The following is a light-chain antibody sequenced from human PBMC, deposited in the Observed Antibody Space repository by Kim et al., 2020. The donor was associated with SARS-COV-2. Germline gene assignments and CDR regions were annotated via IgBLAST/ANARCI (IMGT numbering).Light chain of an antibody. Sequence: VAWGQKVSITCQGHRLRSYYATWSQQKPGQAPITVIYCKNNPPSGIPARFSGSSSGNTASLPITGTQAGDEADYYCNSRDSNDNVVFGGGTQLTVL. J-gene: IGLJ2*01. V-gene: IGLV3-19*01. CDR3: NSRDSNDNVV. CDR1: RLRSYY. CDR2: CKN.